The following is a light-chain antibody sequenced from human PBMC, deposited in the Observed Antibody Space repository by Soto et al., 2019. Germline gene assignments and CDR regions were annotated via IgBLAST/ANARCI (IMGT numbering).Light chain of an antibody. Sequence: QSVLTQPPSVSGTPGQRVTISCSGSSSNIETNIVHWYQHLPGASHRLLIYTNDQRPSEVPDRFPASKSGTSASLAISGLRSGDEAYYYRTEKDDGLTGPGFGGGTKLPVL. J-gene: IGLJ2*01. CDR3: TEKDDGLTGPG. CDR1: SSNIETNI. V-gene: IGLV1-44*01. CDR2: TND.